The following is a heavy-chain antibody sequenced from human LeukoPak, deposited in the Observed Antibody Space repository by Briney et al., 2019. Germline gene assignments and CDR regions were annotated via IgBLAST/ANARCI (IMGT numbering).Heavy chain of an antibody. CDR1: GGSFSGYY. V-gene: IGHV4-34*01. Sequence: MPSETLSLTCAVYGGSFSGYYWSWIRQPPGKGLEWIGEINHSGSTNYNPSLKSRVTISVDTSKNQFSLKLSSVTAADTAVYYCARHTRWAYYYGSGSYSRHNWFDPWGQGTLVTVSS. D-gene: IGHD3-10*01. CDR3: ARHTRWAYYYGSGSYSRHNWFDP. CDR2: INHSGST. J-gene: IGHJ5*02.